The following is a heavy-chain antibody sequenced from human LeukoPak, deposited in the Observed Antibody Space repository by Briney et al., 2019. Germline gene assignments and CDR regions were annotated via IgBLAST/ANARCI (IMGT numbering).Heavy chain of an antibody. CDR2: IDHIGRA. J-gene: IGHJ5*01. Sequence: SETLSLTCAVYGTSFSRHYWSWTRQTPGRGLEWIGEIDHIGRASYHPSLKSRATISVDTSKNQFSLTLKSVTAADVGVYFCAMPGFCSATICSNYFESWGQGTLVTVSS. CDR1: GTSFSRHY. CDR3: AMPGFCSATICSNYFES. V-gene: IGHV4-34*01. D-gene: IGHD3-3*01.